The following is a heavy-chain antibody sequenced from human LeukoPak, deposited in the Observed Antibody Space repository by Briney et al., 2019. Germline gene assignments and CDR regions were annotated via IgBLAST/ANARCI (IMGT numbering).Heavy chain of an antibody. D-gene: IGHD5-18*01. CDR1: GGSFSGYY. CDR3: ARRRYSYRGMDV. J-gene: IGHJ6*04. V-gene: IGHV4-34*01. Sequence: SETLSLTCAVYGGSFSGYYWSWIRQPPGKGLEWIGEINHSGSTNYNPSLKSRVTISVDTSKNQFSLKLSSVTEADTAVYYCARRRYSYRGMDVWGKGTTVTISS. CDR2: INHSGST.